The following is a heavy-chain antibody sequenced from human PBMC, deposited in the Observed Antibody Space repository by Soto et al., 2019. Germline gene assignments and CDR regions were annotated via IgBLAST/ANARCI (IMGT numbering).Heavy chain of an antibody. CDR1: GGSISSGGYY. CDR3: ARFYMVRGVMGAFDI. D-gene: IGHD3-10*01. CDR2: IYYSGST. V-gene: IGHV4-31*03. J-gene: IGHJ3*02. Sequence: SETLSLTCTVSGGSISSGGYYWSWIRQHPGKGLEWIGYIYYSGSTYYNPSLKSRVTISVDTSKNQFSLKLISVTAADTSVYYCARFYMVRGVMGAFDIWGQGTMVTVSS.